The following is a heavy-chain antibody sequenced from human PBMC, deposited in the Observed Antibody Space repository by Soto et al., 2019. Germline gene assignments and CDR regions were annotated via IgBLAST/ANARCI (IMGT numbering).Heavy chain of an antibody. Sequence: QVQLVESGGGVVQPGRSLRLSCAASGFTFSSYAMHWVRQAPGKGLEWVAVISYDGSNKYYADSVKGRFTISRDNSKNTLYLQMNSLRAEDTAVYYCARDSTVGGGAFDYWGQGTLVTVSS. CDR2: ISYDGSNK. J-gene: IGHJ4*02. D-gene: IGHD2-15*01. CDR1: GFTFSSYA. CDR3: ARDSTVGGGAFDY. V-gene: IGHV3-30-3*01.